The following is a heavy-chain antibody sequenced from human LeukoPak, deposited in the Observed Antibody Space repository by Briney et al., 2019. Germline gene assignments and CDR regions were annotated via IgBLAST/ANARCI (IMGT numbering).Heavy chain of an antibody. Sequence: GGSLRLSCAASGFTFSSYAMSWVRQAPGKGLECVSALCGSGGSTYYADSVKGRFTISRDNSKNTLYLQMNSLRAEDTAVYYCAKDPWDIVVVPASDNWFDPWGQGTLVTVSS. CDR2: LCGSGGST. CDR1: GFTFSSYA. J-gene: IGHJ5*02. D-gene: IGHD2-2*01. CDR3: AKDPWDIVVVPASDNWFDP. V-gene: IGHV3-23*01.